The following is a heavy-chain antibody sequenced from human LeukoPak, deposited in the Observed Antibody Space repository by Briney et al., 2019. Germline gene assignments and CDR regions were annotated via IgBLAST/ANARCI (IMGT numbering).Heavy chain of an antibody. CDR3: AKDNGALVVVPAANFDY. D-gene: IGHD2-2*01. V-gene: IGHV3-30*18. CDR1: GFTFSSDG. CDR2: ISYDGSNK. J-gene: IGHJ4*02. Sequence: PGGSLRLSCAASGFTFSSDGMHWVRQAPGKGLEWVAVISYDGSNKYYADSVKGRFTISRDNSKNTLYLQMNSLRAEDTAVYYCAKDNGALVVVPAANFDYWGQGTLVTVSS.